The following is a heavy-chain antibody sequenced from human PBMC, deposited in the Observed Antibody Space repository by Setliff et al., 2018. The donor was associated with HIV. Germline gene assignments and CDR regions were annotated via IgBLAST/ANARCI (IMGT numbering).Heavy chain of an antibody. CDR3: VGSTIAAAVYYYYNYMDV. J-gene: IGHJ6*03. V-gene: IGHV4-39*01. CDR2: IYYSGST. CDR1: GGSISSSSYY. D-gene: IGHD6-13*01. Sequence: SETLSLTCTVSGGSISSSSYYWGWIRQPPGKGLEWIGSIYYSGSTYANPSLKSRVTISVDTSKNQFSLNLSSVTAADTAVYYCVGSTIAAAVYYYYNYMDVWGKGTTVTFSS.